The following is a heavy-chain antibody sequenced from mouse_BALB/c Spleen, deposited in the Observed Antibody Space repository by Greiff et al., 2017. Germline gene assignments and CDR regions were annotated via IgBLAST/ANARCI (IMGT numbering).Heavy chain of an antibody. D-gene: IGHD4-1*02. CDR3: ARSVNFYAMDY. CDR1: GYTFSSYW. Sequence: QVQLQQSGAELMKPGASVKISCKATGYTFSSYWIEWVKQRPGHGLEWIGEILPGSGSTNYNEKFKGKATFTADTSSNTAYMQLSSLTSEDSAVYYCARSVNFYAMDYWGQGTSVTVSS. V-gene: IGHV1-9*01. J-gene: IGHJ4*01. CDR2: ILPGSGST.